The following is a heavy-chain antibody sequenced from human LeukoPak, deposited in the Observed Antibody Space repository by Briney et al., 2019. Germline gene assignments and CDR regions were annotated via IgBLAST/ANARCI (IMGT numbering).Heavy chain of an antibody. J-gene: IGHJ5*02. CDR2: INPNSGGT. D-gene: IGHD3-9*01. CDR1: GYTFTAYY. V-gene: IGHV1-2*06. CDR3: AREHLLRYFDWLSRGWFDP. Sequence: GASVKVSCKASGYTFTAYYMHCGRHAPGHGLEWRGRINPNSGGTNSAQKFQGTVTMTRDTSISTAYLALSRLRSDDTAVYYCAREHLLRYFDWLSRGWFDPWGQGTLVTVSS.